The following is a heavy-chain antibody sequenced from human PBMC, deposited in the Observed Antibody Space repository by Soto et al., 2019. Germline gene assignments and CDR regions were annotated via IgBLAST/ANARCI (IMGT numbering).Heavy chain of an antibody. CDR2: INSKGNTI. CDR1: GFTFSAYE. Sequence: ELQLVESGGGLVQPGGSLRLSCEASGFTFSAYEMNWIRRAPGRGLEWLAYINSKGNTIFYADSVRGRFTISRDNAKNSLYLQMNSLRAEETAIYYCAREPQWALWGRGTLVTVSS. J-gene: IGHJ4*02. D-gene: IGHD6-19*01. CDR3: AREPQWAL. V-gene: IGHV3-48*03.